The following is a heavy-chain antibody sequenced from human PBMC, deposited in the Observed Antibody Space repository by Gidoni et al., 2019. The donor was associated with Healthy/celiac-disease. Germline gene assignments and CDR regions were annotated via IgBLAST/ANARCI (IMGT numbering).Heavy chain of an antibody. J-gene: IGHJ5*02. CDR3: AKVGDYDFWSGFRWFDP. Sequence: EVQLLESGGGLVQPGGSLRLSCAASGFTFSSSAMSWVRQAPGKGLEWVSAISGSGGSTYYADSVKGRFTISRDNSKNTLYLQMNSLRAEDTAVYYCAKVGDYDFWSGFRWFDPWGQVTLVTVSS. CDR2: ISGSGGST. CDR1: GFTFSSSA. V-gene: IGHV3-23*01. D-gene: IGHD3-3*01.